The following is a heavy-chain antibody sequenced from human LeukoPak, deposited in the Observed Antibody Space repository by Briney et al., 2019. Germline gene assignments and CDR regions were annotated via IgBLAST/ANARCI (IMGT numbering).Heavy chain of an antibody. Sequence: ASVKVPCKTSGYTLTNYGMRWVRQAPGQRLEWMGWISTYNNNTNYAQRFRGRVTMTTDTSTSTVYMDLRSLRSDDTAIYYCARQVDTTMALPDYWGQGTLVTVSS. V-gene: IGHV1-18*01. CDR2: ISTYNNNT. CDR3: ARQVDTTMALPDY. D-gene: IGHD5-18*01. J-gene: IGHJ4*02. CDR1: GYTLTNYG.